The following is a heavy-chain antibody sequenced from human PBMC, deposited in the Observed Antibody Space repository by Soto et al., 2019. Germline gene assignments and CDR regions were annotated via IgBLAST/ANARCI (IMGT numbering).Heavy chain of an antibody. J-gene: IGHJ4*02. D-gene: IGHD3-22*01. Sequence: QVQLVQSGAEVRKPGSSVKVSCKASGGTFSRHAISWVRQAPGQGLEWMGGIIPIFGTANHAQKFQGRVTIFADESTRTVYMELSSLRSEDTAMYYCARGWGYDSNYYYYAYWGQGTLVIVSS. CDR2: IIPIFGTA. CDR3: ARGWGYDSNYYYYAY. CDR1: GGTFSRHA. V-gene: IGHV1-69*01.